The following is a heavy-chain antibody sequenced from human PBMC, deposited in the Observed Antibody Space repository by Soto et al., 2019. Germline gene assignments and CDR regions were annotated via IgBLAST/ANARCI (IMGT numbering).Heavy chain of an antibody. CDR3: ARDEPDCVSISCPLDY. CDR2: IGGTDNNI. Sequence: GGSLRLSCEAFGFTFRDYYMSWVRQAPGKGLEWISYIGGTDNNIYYADSVKGRFTVSRDNAENSLYLEMNNLRAEDTAVYYCARDEPDCVSISCPLDYWGRGT. V-gene: IGHV3-11*01. J-gene: IGHJ4*02. D-gene: IGHD6-13*01. CDR1: GFTFRDYY.